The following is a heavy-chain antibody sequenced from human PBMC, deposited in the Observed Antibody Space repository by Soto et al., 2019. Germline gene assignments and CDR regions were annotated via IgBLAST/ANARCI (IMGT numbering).Heavy chain of an antibody. Sequence: QVQLVQSGAEVKKPGSSVKVSCKASGGTFSSYTISWVRQAPGQGLEWIGRIIPILGIANYAQKFQGRVTITADKSTSTAYMELSSLRSEDTAVYYCARASAGGSSSRGGWFDPWGQGTLVTVSS. J-gene: IGHJ5*02. CDR2: IIPILGIA. CDR3: ARASAGGSSSRGGWFDP. V-gene: IGHV1-69*02. CDR1: GGTFSSYT. D-gene: IGHD6-13*01.